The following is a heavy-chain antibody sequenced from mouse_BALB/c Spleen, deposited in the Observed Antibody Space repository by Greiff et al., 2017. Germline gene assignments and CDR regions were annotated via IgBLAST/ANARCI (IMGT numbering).Heavy chain of an antibody. CDR1: GYTFTSYW. J-gene: IGHJ4*01. CDR3: ARCYYGYYAMDY. CDR2: INPSTGYT. D-gene: IGHD1-2*01. V-gene: IGHV1-7*01. Sequence: QVQLKQSGAELAKPGASVKMSCKASGYTFTSYWMHWVKQRPGQGLEWIGYINPSTGYTEYNQKFKDKATLTADKSSSTAYMQLSSLTSEDSAVYYCARCYYGYYAMDYWGQGTSVTVSS.